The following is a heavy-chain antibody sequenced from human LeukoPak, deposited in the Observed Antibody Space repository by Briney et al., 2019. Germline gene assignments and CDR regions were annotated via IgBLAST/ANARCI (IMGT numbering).Heavy chain of an antibody. D-gene: IGHD6-19*01. Sequence: PSETLSLTCTVSGGSISSGSYYWSWLRQPAGKGLEWIGRIYTSGSTNYNPSLKSRVTISVDTSKNQFSLKLSSVTAADTAVYYCARDSSSGWYRSAGFGYWGQGTLVTVSS. V-gene: IGHV4-61*02. CDR1: GGSISSGSYY. CDR3: ARDSSSGWYRSAGFGY. J-gene: IGHJ4*02. CDR2: IYTSGST.